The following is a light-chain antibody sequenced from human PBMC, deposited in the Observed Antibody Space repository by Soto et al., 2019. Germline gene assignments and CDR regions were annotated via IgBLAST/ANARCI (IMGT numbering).Light chain of an antibody. CDR1: QSISNN. Sequence: EIVMTQSPAALSVSPGERATLSCRASQSISNNLAWYQHRPGQAPRLLIYYASTRASGIPARFSGSGFRTELSLTISSLQSEDFAVYFCQQYDDWPITFGQGTRLEIK. CDR2: YAS. CDR3: QQYDDWPIT. J-gene: IGKJ5*01. V-gene: IGKV3-15*01.